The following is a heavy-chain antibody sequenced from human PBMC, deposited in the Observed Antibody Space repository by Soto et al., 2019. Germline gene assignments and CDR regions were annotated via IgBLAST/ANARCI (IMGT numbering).Heavy chain of an antibody. CDR1: GFTFSSYW. J-gene: IGHJ4*02. CDR2: ISGDGGST. Sequence: EVQLVESGGGLVQPGGSLRLSCAASGFTFSSYWMHWVRQAPGKGLVWVSRISGDGGSTSYVDSVKSRFTISRDNAKNTRYLQMNSLTAEDTAVYYCPRSRSGNMDYWGQGILVTVSS. D-gene: IGHD3-3*01. V-gene: IGHV3-74*01. CDR3: PRSRSGNMDY.